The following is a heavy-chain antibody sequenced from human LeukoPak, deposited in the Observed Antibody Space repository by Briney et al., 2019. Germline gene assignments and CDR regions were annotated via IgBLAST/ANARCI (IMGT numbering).Heavy chain of an antibody. D-gene: IGHD3-10*01. V-gene: IGHV1-18*01. CDR3: ARDSGLWFGEFPFGH. CDR2: VSANNGNT. Sequence: ASVKVSCKASGYTFTSYDINWVRQAPGQGLEWMGWVSANNGNTKYPQKFQGRVTMPTDRSTSTAYMELRSLRSDDTAVYYCARDSGLWFGEFPFGHWAQGTLVTVSS. J-gene: IGHJ4*02. CDR1: GYTFTSYD.